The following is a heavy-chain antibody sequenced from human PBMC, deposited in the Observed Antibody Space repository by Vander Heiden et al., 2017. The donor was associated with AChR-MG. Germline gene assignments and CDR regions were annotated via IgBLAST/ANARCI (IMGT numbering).Heavy chain of an antibody. CDR1: GGTFSSYA. Sequence: QVQLVQSGAEVKKPGSSVKVSCKASGGTFSSYAISWVRQAPGQGLEWMGGIIPIFGTANYAQKFQGRVTITADESTSTAYMELSSLRSEDTAVYYCASRRDGYNRLYYYGMDVWGQGTTVTVSS. CDR3: ASRRDGYNRLYYYGMDV. V-gene: IGHV1-69*01. J-gene: IGHJ6*02. D-gene: IGHD5-12*01. CDR2: IIPIFGTA.